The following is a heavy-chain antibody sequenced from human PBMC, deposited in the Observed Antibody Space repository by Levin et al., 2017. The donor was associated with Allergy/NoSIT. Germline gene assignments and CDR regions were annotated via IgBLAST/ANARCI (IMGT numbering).Heavy chain of an antibody. CDR2: IYYSGST. CDR3: ARLFNWFDP. V-gene: IGHV4-39*01. CDR1: GGSISSSSYY. J-gene: IGHJ5*02. Sequence: SETLSLTCTVSGGSISSSSYYWGWIRQPPGKGLEWIGSIYYSGSTYYNPSLKSRVTISVDTSKNQFSLKLSSVTAADTAVYYCARLFNWFDPWGQGTLVTVSS.